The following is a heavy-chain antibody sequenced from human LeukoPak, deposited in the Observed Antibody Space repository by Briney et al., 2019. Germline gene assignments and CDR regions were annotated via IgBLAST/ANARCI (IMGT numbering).Heavy chain of an antibody. V-gene: IGHV4-59*01. Sequence: SETLSLTCTVSGGSICSYYWGWLRPPPGQGLVGIGYIYYSGRTNYHPSLKSRVTISVETFNKQFTLKLSPVSAAGTAVYYCARRPYGDSPYYYYYGMDVWGQGTTVTVSS. D-gene: IGHD4-17*01. CDR2: IYYSGRT. CDR3: ARRPYGDSPYYYYYGMDV. CDR1: GGSICSYY. J-gene: IGHJ6*02.